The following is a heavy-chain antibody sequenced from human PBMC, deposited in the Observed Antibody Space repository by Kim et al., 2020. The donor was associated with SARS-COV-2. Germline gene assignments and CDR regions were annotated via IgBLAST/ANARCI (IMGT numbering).Heavy chain of an antibody. CDR2: ISYDGSNK. D-gene: IGHD6-13*01. CDR3: ARDSQLVPYYYYYGMDV. V-gene: IGHV3-30-3*01. Sequence: SLRLSCAASGFTFSSYAMHWVRQAPGKGLEWVAVISYDGSNKYYADSVKGRFTISRDNSKNTLYLQMNSLRAEDTAVYYCARDSQLVPYYYYYGMDVWGQGTTVTVSS. J-gene: IGHJ6*02. CDR1: GFTFSSYA.